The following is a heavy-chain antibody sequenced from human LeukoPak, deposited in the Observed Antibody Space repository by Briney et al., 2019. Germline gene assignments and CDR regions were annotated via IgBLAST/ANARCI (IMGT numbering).Heavy chain of an antibody. Sequence: PGGSLRLSCAASGFIFSSYAMHWVRQAPGKGLEWVAVISYDGSNKYYADSVKGRFTISRDNSKNTLYLQMNSLRAEDTAVYYCAKGTGNWNDPPFDYGGQGTLVTVSS. D-gene: IGHD1-1*01. CDR3: AKGTGNWNDPPFDY. CDR2: ISYDGSNK. J-gene: IGHJ4*02. V-gene: IGHV3-30-3*01. CDR1: GFIFSSYA.